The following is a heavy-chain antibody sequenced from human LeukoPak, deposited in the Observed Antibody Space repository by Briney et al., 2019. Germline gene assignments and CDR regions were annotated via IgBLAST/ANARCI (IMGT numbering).Heavy chain of an antibody. D-gene: IGHD3-16*02. V-gene: IGHV4-59*12. CDR1: GGSISSYY. CDR3: ARAPYDYVWGSYRYEDY. CDR2: IYYSGST. J-gene: IGHJ4*02. Sequence: SETLSLTCTVSGGSISSYYWSWIRQPPGKGLEWIGYIYYSGSTNYNPSLKSRVTISVDTSKNQFSLKLSSVTAADTAVYYCARAPYDYVWGSYRYEDYWGQGTLVTVSS.